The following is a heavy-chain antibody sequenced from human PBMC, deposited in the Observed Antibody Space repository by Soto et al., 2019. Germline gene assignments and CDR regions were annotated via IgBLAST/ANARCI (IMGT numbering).Heavy chain of an antibody. Sequence: EVQLLESGGTLVQLGGSLRLSCAASGFTFSNHAMSWVRQAPGKGLEWVSAISSSGRQTYYADSVRCRFTILRDNSKNALFLQMSSLRAGDTAVYYCAKDRTTFGVINQYFFDSWGQGTLVAVSS. CDR2: ISSSGRQT. D-gene: IGHD3-3*01. CDR1: GFTFSNHA. J-gene: IGHJ4*02. V-gene: IGHV3-23*01. CDR3: AKDRTTFGVINQYFFDS.